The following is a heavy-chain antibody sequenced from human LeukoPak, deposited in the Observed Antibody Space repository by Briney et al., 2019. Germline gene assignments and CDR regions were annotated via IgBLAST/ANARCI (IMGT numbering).Heavy chain of an antibody. CDR2: IIDSGISA. Sequence: GGSLRLSCAASGFTFNSYAMTWVRQAPEKGLEWVSSIIDSGISAYYGDSVKGRFTISRDNSKNTLYLQMNSLRAEDTAVYYCAKGSRGSYDYWGQGTLVTVSS. V-gene: IGHV3-23*01. CDR1: GFTFNSYA. CDR3: AKGSRGSYDY. D-gene: IGHD1-26*01. J-gene: IGHJ4*02.